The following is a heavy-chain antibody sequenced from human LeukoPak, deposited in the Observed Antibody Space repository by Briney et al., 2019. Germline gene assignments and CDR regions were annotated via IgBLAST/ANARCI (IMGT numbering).Heavy chain of an antibody. V-gene: IGHV4-34*01. J-gene: IGHJ5*02. D-gene: IGHD6-13*01. CDR1: GGSFSGYC. CDR2: INHSGST. CDR3: ARGSTSSSRWFDP. Sequence: SETLSLTCAVYGGSFSGYCWSWIRQPPGKGLEWIGEINHSGSTNYNPSLKSRVTISVDTSKNQFSLKLSSVTAADTAVYYCARGSTSSSRWFDPWGQGTLVTVSS.